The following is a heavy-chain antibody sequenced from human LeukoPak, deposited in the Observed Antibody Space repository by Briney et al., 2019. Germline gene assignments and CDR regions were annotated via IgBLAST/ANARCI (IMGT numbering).Heavy chain of an antibody. Sequence: GGSLRLSCTASGFSFNEYAMHWVRQVPGKGLEWVSGISWNSGSVGYADSVKGRFTISRDNAKNSLYLQMNSLRAEDTALYYCAKDMTRYCSSTSCPGPFDYWGQGTLVTVSS. J-gene: IGHJ4*02. CDR1: GFSFNEYA. V-gene: IGHV3-9*01. CDR3: AKDMTRYCSSTSCPGPFDY. CDR2: ISWNSGSV. D-gene: IGHD2-2*01.